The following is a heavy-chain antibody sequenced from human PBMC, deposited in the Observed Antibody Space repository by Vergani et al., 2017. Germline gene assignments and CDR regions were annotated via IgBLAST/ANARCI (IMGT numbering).Heavy chain of an antibody. CDR2: LSTTGGA. CDR3: ARGVLDSKYRHNWFGP. V-gene: IGHV4-59*02. Sequence: QAQLQESGPGLVKPSETLSLTCHVFGVSVTDYNCNWIRQAPGKGLDWIGSLSTTGGATHASHNPSLKSRVSISVDTSKSQFSLRLTSVTAADTAIYFCARGVLDSKYRHNWFGPWGQGTVVTVSS. D-gene: IGHD3/OR15-3a*01. CDR1: GVSVTDYN. J-gene: IGHJ5*02.